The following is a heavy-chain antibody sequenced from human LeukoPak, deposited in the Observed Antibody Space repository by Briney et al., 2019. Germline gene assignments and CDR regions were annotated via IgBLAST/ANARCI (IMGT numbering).Heavy chain of an antibody. CDR2: FDPEDGET. V-gene: IGHV1-24*01. J-gene: IGHJ4*02. CDR1: GYTLTELS. D-gene: IGHD1-20*01. CDR3: AIARTAANNWPFDC. Sequence: GASVKVSCKVSGYTLTELSMHWVRQAPGKGLEWMGGFDPEDGETIYAQKFQGRVTFTADKSTSTAYMELSSLRSEDTAVYYCAIARTAANNWPFDCWGQGTLVTVSS.